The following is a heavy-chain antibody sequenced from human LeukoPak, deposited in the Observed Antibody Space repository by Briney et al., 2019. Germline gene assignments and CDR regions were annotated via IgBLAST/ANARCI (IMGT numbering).Heavy chain of an antibody. J-gene: IGHJ4*02. Sequence: ASVKVSCKASGYTFTSYGISWVRQAPGQGLEWMGWISAYNGNTNYAQKLQGRVTMTTDTSTSTAYMELRSLRSDDTAVYSCARGLYSHDYGGKEADYWGQGTLVTVSP. V-gene: IGHV1-18*01. CDR3: ARGLYSHDYGGKEADY. CDR2: ISAYNGNT. D-gene: IGHD4-23*01. CDR1: GYTFTSYG.